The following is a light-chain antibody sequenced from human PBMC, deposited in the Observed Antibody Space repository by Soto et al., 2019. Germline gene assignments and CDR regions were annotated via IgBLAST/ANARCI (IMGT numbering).Light chain of an antibody. CDR3: HQYGSSPPYT. V-gene: IGKV3-20*01. CDR1: QSVSNNY. CDR2: RAS. J-gene: IGKJ2*01. Sequence: EIVLPQSPGTLSVSPGERATLSCRASQSVSNNYLAWYQHKPGQAPRLLIYRASSRATDIPDRFSASGSGTDFTLTISRLEPADIAVYYCHQYGSSPPYTFGQGTQLEIK.